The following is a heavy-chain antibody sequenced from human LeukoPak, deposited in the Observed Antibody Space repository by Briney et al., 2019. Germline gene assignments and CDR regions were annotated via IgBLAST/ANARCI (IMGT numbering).Heavy chain of an antibody. J-gene: IGHJ4*02. V-gene: IGHV4-59*11. CDR3: ARGVYIAAAQYGY. D-gene: IGHD6-13*01. CDR1: GGSISSHY. Sequence: SETLSLTCTVSGGSISSHYWSWIRQPPGKGLEWIGYIYYSGTANYNPSLKSRVTISVDTSKNQFSLKLSSVTAADTAVYYCARGVYIAAAQYGYWGQGTLVTVSS. CDR2: IYYSGTA.